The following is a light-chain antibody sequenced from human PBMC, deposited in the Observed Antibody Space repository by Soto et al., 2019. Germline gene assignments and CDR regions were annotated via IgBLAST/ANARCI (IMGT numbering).Light chain of an antibody. CDR2: GAS. CDR1: QSVSSN. V-gene: IGKV3-15*01. Sequence: EIVMTQSPATLSVYPGERATLSCRASQSVSSNLAWYQHKPGQAPRLLIYGASTRATGIPARFSGSGSGTEFTLTISSLQSEDFAVYYCQQYNNWPRTFGQGTKVDI. J-gene: IGKJ1*01. CDR3: QQYNNWPRT.